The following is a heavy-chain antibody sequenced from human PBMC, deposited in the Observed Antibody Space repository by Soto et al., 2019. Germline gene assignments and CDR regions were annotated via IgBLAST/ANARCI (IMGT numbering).Heavy chain of an antibody. D-gene: IGHD2-2*01. Sequence: PGGSLRLSCAASGFIFGNHGMTWVRQAPGRALEWVSTINANAVDTHYADSVKGRFTISRDNSKNTLYLQMNSLRAEDTAVYYCAKQLGYCSSTNCRDYYYGMDVWGQGTTVTVSS. CDR1: GFIFGNHG. CDR2: INANAVDT. V-gene: IGHV3-23*01. J-gene: IGHJ6*02. CDR3: AKQLGYCSSTNCRDYYYGMDV.